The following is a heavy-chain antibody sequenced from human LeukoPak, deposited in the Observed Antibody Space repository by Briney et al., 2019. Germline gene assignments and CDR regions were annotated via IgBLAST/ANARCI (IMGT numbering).Heavy chain of an antibody. CDR1: GFTVSSNY. J-gene: IGHJ4*02. CDR2: IYSGGST. D-gene: IGHD3-10*01. CDR3: ARDLGVVRGVFTLDY. Sequence: GGSLSLSCAASGFTVSSNYMSWVRQAPGKGLEWVSVIYSGGSTYYADSVRGRFTISRENAKNSLYLQMNSLRAEDTAVYYCARDLGVVRGVFTLDYWGQGTLVTVSS. V-gene: IGHV3-53*01.